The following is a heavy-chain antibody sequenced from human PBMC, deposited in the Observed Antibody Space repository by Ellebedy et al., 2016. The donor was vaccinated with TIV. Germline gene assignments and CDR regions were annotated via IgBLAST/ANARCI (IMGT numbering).Heavy chain of an antibody. V-gene: IGHV1-69*13. CDR2: IIPIFGTA. CDR3: ASPSITMVRGVIPIYYYYYGMDV. CDR1: GGTFSSYA. D-gene: IGHD3-10*01. J-gene: IGHJ6*02. Sequence: SVKVSXKASGGTFSSYAISWVRQAPGQGLEWMGGIIPIFGTANYAQKFQGRVTITADESTSTAYKELSSLRSEDTAVYYCASPSITMVRGVIPIYYYYYGMDVWGQGTTVTVS.